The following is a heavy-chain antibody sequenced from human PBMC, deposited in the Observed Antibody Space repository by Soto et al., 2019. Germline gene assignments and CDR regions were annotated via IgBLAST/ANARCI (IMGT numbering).Heavy chain of an antibody. CDR3: ARYTSLDY. V-gene: IGHV3-48*01. Sequence: GGSLRLSCAASGFTFSTYSMNWVRQAPGKGLEWVSYIRTSSSTIYYADSVKGRFTISRDNAKNSLYLQMNSLRAEDTAVYYCARYTSLDYWGQGTLVTVSS. CDR1: GFTFSTYS. D-gene: IGHD2-2*02. J-gene: IGHJ4*02. CDR2: IRTSSSTI.